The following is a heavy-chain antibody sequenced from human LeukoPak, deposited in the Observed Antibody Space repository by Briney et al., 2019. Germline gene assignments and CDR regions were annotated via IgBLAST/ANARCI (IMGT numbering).Heavy chain of an antibody. V-gene: IGHV4-59*01. D-gene: IGHD3-10*01. J-gene: IGHJ5*02. CDR3: ARDYYGSEINWFDP. CDR2: IYYSGGT. Sequence: SETLSLTCTVSGGSISSYYWSWIRQPPGKGLEWIGYIYYSGGTYYNPSLKSRVTISVDTSKNQFSLKLSSVTAADTAVYYCARDYYGSEINWFDPWGQGTLVTVSS. CDR1: GGSISSYY.